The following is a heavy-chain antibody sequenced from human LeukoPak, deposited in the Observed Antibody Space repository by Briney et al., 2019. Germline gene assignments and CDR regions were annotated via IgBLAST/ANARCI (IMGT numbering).Heavy chain of an antibody. CDR1: IHLYQLC. Sequence: PGGSLKTLLCSLWIHLYQLCHELGPQAPGKGLEWVSVLTGDGGTYYADSVKGRFTNSRDDSKNTLFLQMNSLRAEDTAVYFCAKVKWKLIGYFDYWGQGTLVTVSS. CDR3: AKVKWKLIGYFDY. D-gene: IGHD1-20*01. V-gene: IGHV3-23*01. J-gene: IGHJ4*02. CDR2: LTGDGGT.